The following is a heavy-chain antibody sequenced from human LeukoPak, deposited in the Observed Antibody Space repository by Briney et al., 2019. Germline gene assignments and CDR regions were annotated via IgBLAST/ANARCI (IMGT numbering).Heavy chain of an antibody. V-gene: IGHV4-38-2*02. Sequence: PSETLSLTCTVSGYSISNDYYWDWLRQPPGKGLEWIGGSIYHSGSTYYNPSLKSRVTISVDTSRDQFSLKLSSVTAADTAVYYCARPYYDSSGYYHDAFDIWGQGTMVTVSS. CDR3: ARPYYDSSGYYHDAFDI. J-gene: IGHJ3*02. CDR1: GYSISNDYY. CDR2: IYHSGST. D-gene: IGHD3-22*01.